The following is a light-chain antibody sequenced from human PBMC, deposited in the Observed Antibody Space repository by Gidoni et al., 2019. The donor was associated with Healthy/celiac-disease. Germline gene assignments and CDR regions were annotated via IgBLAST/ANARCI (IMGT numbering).Light chain of an antibody. CDR2: AAS. Sequence: DIQMTQSPSSLSASVGDRVTSTCRASQSISSYLNWYQQKPGKAPKPLIYAASSLQSGVPSRFSGSESGTDFTLTISSLQPEGFATYYCQQSYSTPRTFXQXTKVEIK. J-gene: IGKJ1*01. V-gene: IGKV1-39*01. CDR1: QSISSY. CDR3: QQSYSTPRT.